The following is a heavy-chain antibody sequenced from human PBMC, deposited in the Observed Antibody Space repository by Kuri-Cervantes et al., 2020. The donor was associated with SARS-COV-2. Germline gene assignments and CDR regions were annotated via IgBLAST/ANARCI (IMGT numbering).Heavy chain of an antibody. Sequence: GESLKISCAASGFTFSSYWMHWVRQAPGKGLVWVSRINSDGSSTYYADSVKGRFTISRDNSKNTLYLQMNSLRAEDTAVYYCAKDYYSSSSNYFDYWGQGTLVTVSS. CDR2: INSDGSST. V-gene: IGHV3-74*01. J-gene: IGHJ4*02. D-gene: IGHD6-6*01. CDR3: AKDYYSSSSNYFDY. CDR1: GFTFSSYW.